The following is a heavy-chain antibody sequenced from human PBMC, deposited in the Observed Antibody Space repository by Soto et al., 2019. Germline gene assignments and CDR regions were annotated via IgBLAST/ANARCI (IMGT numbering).Heavy chain of an antibody. Sequence: EVQLLESGGGLVQPGGSLRLSCAASGFTFGSYAMSWVRQAPGKGLEWVSSIGASGSYIYYADSVKGRFTISRDNAKKSLFLQMNSLRAEDTAVYYCARDGGLESFDYWGRGTLVPVSS. CDR2: IGASGSYI. CDR3: ARDGGLESFDY. D-gene: IGHD1-1*01. CDR1: GFTFGSYA. J-gene: IGHJ4*02. V-gene: IGHV3-21*01.